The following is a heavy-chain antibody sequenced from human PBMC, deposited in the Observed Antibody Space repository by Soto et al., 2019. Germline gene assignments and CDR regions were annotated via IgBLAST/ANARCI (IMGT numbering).Heavy chain of an antibody. CDR2: ISYDGSNK. CDR1: GFTFSSYA. J-gene: IGHJ4*02. V-gene: IGHV3-30-3*01. CDR3: ARDGGYYDSSGYSQSSAYYFDY. D-gene: IGHD3-22*01. Sequence: GGSLRLSCAASGFTFSSYAMHWVRQAPGKGLEWVAVISYDGSNKYYADSVKGRFTISRDNSKNTLYLQMNSLRAEDTAVYYCARDGGYYDSSGYSQSSAYYFDYWGQGTLVTVSS.